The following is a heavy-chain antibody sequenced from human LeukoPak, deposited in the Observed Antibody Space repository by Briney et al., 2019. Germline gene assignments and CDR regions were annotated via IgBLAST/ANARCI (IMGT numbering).Heavy chain of an antibody. D-gene: IGHD3-16*02. V-gene: IGHV5-51*01. CDR3: AVPLIRLGELSPNYFDY. J-gene: IGHJ4*02. CDR1: GYRFTTYW. Sequence: GESLKISCQGSGYRFTTYWIGWVRQMPGKGLEWMGIINPGDSDTRYSPSFQGQVTISADKSISTAYLQWSSLKASDTAMYYCAVPLIRLGELSPNYFDYWGQGTLVTVSS. CDR2: INPGDSDT.